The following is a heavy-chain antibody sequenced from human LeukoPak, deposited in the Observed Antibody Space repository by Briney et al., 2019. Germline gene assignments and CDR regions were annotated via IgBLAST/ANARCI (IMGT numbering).Heavy chain of an antibody. D-gene: IGHD5-12*01. Sequence: ASVKVSCKASGYTFINFVINCGRQAPVQGREWMGWMNSKTGEPTHARGFSGRIVFSLDTSVSTAYLTISGLKDEDTAVYYCARHYINAWLNSDSFDYWGEGALVTVSS. CDR2: MNSKTGEP. CDR3: ARHYINAWLNSDSFDY. V-gene: IGHV7-4-1*02. J-gene: IGHJ4*02. CDR1: GYTFINFV.